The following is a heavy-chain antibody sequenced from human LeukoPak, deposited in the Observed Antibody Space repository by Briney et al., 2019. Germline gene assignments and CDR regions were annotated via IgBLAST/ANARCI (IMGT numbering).Heavy chain of an antibody. D-gene: IGHD1-26*01. V-gene: IGHV3-30*18. CDR3: AKGLGAIYAFDI. Sequence: GGSLRLPCAASGFTFSSYDVHWVRQAPGKGLEWVAVISYDASNKYYADSVKGRFTISRDNSKNTLYLQMNSLRAEDTAVYYCAKGLGAIYAFDIWGQGTMVTVSS. J-gene: IGHJ3*02. CDR1: GFTFSSYD. CDR2: ISYDASNK.